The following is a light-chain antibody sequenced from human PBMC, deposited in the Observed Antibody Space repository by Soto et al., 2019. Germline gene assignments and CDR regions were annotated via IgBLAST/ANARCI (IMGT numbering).Light chain of an antibody. CDR3: QQYHTWPIT. V-gene: IGKV3-15*01. CDR2: GAS. J-gene: IGKJ4*01. Sequence: DIVMTQSPATLSVAPGERVTFSCRASQGVSRKLAWYQHKPGQAPRLLISGASTGATGIPARFSGSGSGTDFTPTISSLQTADCAIYYCQQYHTWPITFGEGTKVEIK. CDR1: QGVSRK.